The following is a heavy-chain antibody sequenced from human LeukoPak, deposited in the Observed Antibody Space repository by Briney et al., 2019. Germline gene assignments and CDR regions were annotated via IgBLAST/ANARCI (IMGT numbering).Heavy chain of an antibody. CDR2: ISAYNGNT. D-gene: IGHD3-16*01. Sequence: ASVKVSCKASGYTFTSYGISWVRQAPGQGLEWMGWISAYNGNTNYAQKLQGRVTMTTDTSTSTAYMELRSLRSEDTAVYYCARDRQAEGDFDYWGQGTLVTVSS. J-gene: IGHJ4*02. V-gene: IGHV1-18*01. CDR1: GYTFTSYG. CDR3: ARDRQAEGDFDY.